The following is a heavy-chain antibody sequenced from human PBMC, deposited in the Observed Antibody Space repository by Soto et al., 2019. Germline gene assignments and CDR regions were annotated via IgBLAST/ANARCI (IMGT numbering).Heavy chain of an antibody. J-gene: IGHJ5*02. CDR3: APDFATGYNWFDP. Sequence: ASVKVSCKASGGTFSSYAISWVRQAPGQGLEWMGGIIPIFGTANYAQKFQGRVTITADESTSTAYMELSSLRSEDTAVYYCAPDFATGYNWFDPWGQGTLVTVSS. CDR2: IIPIFGTA. V-gene: IGHV1-69*13. D-gene: IGHD3-3*01. CDR1: GGTFSSYA.